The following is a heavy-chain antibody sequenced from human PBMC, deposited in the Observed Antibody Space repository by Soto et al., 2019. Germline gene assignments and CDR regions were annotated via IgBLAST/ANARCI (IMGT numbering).Heavy chain of an antibody. D-gene: IGHD3-10*01. CDR3: ATHSREYYGSGSDY. V-gene: IGHV5-51*01. CDR2: IYLGDSDS. Sequence: GESLKISCKGSGHTFTNYWIGWVRQMPGKGLEWMGIIYLGDSDSRYSPSFQGQVTISADKSTSTAYLQWSSLKASDTAIYYCATHSREYYGSGSDYWGQGTLVTVSS. CDR1: GHTFTNYW. J-gene: IGHJ4*02.